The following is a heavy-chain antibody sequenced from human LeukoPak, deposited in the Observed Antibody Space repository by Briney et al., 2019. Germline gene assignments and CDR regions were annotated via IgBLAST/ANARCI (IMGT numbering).Heavy chain of an antibody. CDR2: IWYDGSNK. D-gene: IGHD2-15*01. Sequence: GGSLRLSCAASGFTFSSYGMHWVRQAPGKGLEWVAVIWYDGSNKYYADSVKGRFTISRDNSKNTLYLQMNSLRAEDTAVYYCASYCSGGSCYRDAFDIWGQGTMVTVSS. CDR1: GFTFSSYG. CDR3: ASYCSGGSCYRDAFDI. J-gene: IGHJ3*02. V-gene: IGHV3-33*01.